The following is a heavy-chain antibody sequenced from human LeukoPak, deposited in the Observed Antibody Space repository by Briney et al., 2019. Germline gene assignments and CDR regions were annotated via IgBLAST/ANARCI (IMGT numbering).Heavy chain of an antibody. CDR2: INHSGST. Sequence: SETLSLTCAVYGGSFSGYYWSWIRQPPGKGLEWIGEINHSGSTNYNPSLKSRVTISVDTSKNQFSLKLSSVTAADTAVYYCARGLGDHYGSGRSSGWFDPWGQGTLVTVSS. CDR1: GGSFSGYY. CDR3: ARGLGDHYGSGRSSGWFDP. D-gene: IGHD3-10*01. J-gene: IGHJ5*02. V-gene: IGHV4-34*01.